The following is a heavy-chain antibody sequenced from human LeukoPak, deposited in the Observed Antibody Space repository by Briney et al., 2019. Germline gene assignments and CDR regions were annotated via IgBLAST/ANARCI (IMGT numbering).Heavy chain of an antibody. CDR3: AIHSWALYSSSPADYYYYYGMDV. J-gene: IGHJ6*02. CDR1: GGSISSSSYY. Sequence: SETLSLTCTVSGGSISSSSYYWGWIRQPPGKGLEWIGRIYYSGSTYYNPSLTSRVTISVDTSKNQFSLKLISVTAADTAVYYCAIHSWALYSSSPADYYYYYGMDVWGQGTTVTVSS. CDR2: IYYSGST. V-gene: IGHV4-39*01. D-gene: IGHD6-6*01.